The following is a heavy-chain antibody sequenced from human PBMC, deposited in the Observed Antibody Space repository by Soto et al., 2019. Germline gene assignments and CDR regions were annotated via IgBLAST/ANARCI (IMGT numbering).Heavy chain of an antibody. J-gene: IGHJ4*02. V-gene: IGHV3-30*09. CDR3: ASRYGNYLL. CDR1: GFTFSSFS. D-gene: IGHD4-4*01. CDR2: ISDDGSNK. Sequence: QVQLVESGGGVVQPGRSLRLSCAASGFTFSSFSMHWVRQAPGKGLEWVAVISDDGSNKYYADSVKGRFAVSRDNSKNTLFLQVNSLRAEDTAVYYCASRYGNYLLWGQGTLVTVSS.